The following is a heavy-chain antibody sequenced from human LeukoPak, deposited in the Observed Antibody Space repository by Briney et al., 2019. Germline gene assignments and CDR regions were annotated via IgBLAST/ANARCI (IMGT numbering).Heavy chain of an antibody. CDR2: IYYSGST. Sequence: SETLSLTCVVSGGSISSSSYYWNWIRQPPGKGLEWIGYIYYSGSTNYNPSLKSRVTISVDTSKNQFSLKLSSVTAADTAVYYCARGADSSGYYSIFYFDYWGQGTLVTVSS. V-gene: IGHV4-61*01. CDR1: GGSISSSSYY. J-gene: IGHJ4*02. D-gene: IGHD3-22*01. CDR3: ARGADSSGYYSIFYFDY.